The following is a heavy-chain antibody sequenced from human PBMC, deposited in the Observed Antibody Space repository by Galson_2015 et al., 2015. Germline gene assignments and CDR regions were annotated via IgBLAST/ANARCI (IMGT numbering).Heavy chain of an antibody. D-gene: IGHD3-22*01. CDR2: IWYDGSNK. J-gene: IGHJ4*02. Sequence: LRLSCAASGFTFSSYGMNWVRQAPGKGLEWVAVIWYDGSNKYYADSVKGRFTISRDNSKNTLYLQMNSLRAEDTAVYYCARSEYYYDSSGYPFDYWGQGTLVTVSS. CDR3: ARSEYYYDSSGYPFDY. CDR1: GFTFSSYG. V-gene: IGHV3-33*01.